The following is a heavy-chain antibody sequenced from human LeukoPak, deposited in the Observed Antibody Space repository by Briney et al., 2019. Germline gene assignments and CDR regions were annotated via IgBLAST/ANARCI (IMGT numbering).Heavy chain of an antibody. CDR2: IYHSGST. V-gene: IGHV4-38-2*02. CDR3: ARVDYYDSSDFDY. CDR1: GYSISSGYY. Sequence: PSETLSLTCTVSGYSISSGYYWGWIRQPPGKGPEWIGSIYHSGSTYYNPSLKSRVTISVDTSKNQFSLKLSSVTAADTAVYYCARVDYYDSSDFDYWGQGTLVTVSS. D-gene: IGHD3-22*01. J-gene: IGHJ4*02.